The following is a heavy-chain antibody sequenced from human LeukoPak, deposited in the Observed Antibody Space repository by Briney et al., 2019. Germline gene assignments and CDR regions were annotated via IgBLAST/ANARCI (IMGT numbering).Heavy chain of an antibody. V-gene: IGHV1-8*01. D-gene: IGHD3-22*01. CDR1: GYTFTSYD. CDR2: MNPNSVNT. Sequence: ASVKVSCKASGYTFTSYDINWVRQATGQGLEWMGWMNPNSVNTVYAQKFQGRVTMTRNTSISTAYMELSSLRSEDTAVYYCARARRGDSSVDYWGQGTLVTVPS. J-gene: IGHJ4*02. CDR3: ARARRGDSSVDY.